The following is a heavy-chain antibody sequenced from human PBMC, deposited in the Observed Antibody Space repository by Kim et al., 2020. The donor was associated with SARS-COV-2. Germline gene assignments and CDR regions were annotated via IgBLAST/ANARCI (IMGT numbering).Heavy chain of an antibody. V-gene: IGHV4-39*01. D-gene: IGHD6-6*01. Sequence: TNYTPSLKGRVTIHVDTSKHHFALKLSFVTAADTAVYFCARHYSSSPFDYWGQGTLFTVSS. J-gene: IGHJ4*02. CDR2: T. CDR3: ARHYSSSPFDY.